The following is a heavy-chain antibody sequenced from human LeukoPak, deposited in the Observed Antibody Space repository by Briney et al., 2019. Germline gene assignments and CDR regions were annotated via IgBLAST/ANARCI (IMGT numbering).Heavy chain of an antibody. CDR2: ISGSGDNT. V-gene: IGHV3-23*01. CDR3: AKGSYYDSSGSFYFDY. Sequence: GGSLRLSCAASGFTFSSYSMNWVRQAPGKGLEWVSGISGSGDNTYYADSVKGRFTIPRDNSKNTLYVQVNSLGTEDTAAYYCAKGSYYDSSGSFYFDYWGQGTLVTVSS. D-gene: IGHD3-22*01. CDR1: GFTFSSYS. J-gene: IGHJ4*02.